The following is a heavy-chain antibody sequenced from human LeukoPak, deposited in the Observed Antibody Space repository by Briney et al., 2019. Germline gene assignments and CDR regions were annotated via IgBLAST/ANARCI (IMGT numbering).Heavy chain of an antibody. D-gene: IGHD6-19*01. CDR3: ARYDSGWLD. J-gene: IGHJ4*02. Sequence: SETLSLTCAVYGGSFSGYYWSWIRQPPGKGLEWIGEINHSVGTNYNPSLKSRVTISVDTSKNQFSLKLSSVTAADTAVYYCARYDSGWLDWGQGTLVTVSS. CDR1: GGSFSGYY. CDR2: INHSVGT. V-gene: IGHV4-34*01.